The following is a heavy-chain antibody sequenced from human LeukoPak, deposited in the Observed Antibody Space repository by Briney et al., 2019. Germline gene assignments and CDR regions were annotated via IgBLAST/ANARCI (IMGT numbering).Heavy chain of an antibody. V-gene: IGHV3-9*01. CDR2: ISWNSRSI. CDR1: GFTFDINA. D-gene: IGHD3-10*01. CDR3: AKDYVASGSLNYYKDV. Sequence: GGSLRLSCAAPGFTFDINAMHWVRQAPGKGLEWVSGISWNSRSIAYADSVKGRFTISRDNAKKSLYLEMNSLRSEDTALYYCAKDYVASGSLNYYKDVWGKGTTVTVSS. J-gene: IGHJ6*03.